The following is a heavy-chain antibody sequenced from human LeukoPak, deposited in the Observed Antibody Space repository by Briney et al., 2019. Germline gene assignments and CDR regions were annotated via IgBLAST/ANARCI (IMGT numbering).Heavy chain of an antibody. D-gene: IGHD6-13*01. Sequence: SQTLSLTCTVSGFSISSGSYYWGWLRQPAGKGLEWIGRIYTSGSTNYNPSLKSLVTISVDTSKNQFSLKLSSVTAADTAVYYCARVPAAGTRAFDLWGQGTMVTVSS. J-gene: IGHJ3*01. V-gene: IGHV4-61*02. CDR2: IYTSGST. CDR3: ARVPAAGTRAFDL. CDR1: GFSISSGSYY.